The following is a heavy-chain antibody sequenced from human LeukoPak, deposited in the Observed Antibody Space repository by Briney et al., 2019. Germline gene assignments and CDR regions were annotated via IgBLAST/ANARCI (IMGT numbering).Heavy chain of an antibody. Sequence: GGSLRLSCAASGFTFSNYNMNWVRQAPGKGLEWVSCISTRSTYIYYADSVKGRFTISRDNAKNSLYLQMNSLRADDTAVYYCAREEEWYASGTYYKGFDSWGQGTLSPSPQ. J-gene: IGHJ4*02. CDR2: ISTRSTYI. D-gene: IGHD3-10*01. CDR1: GFTFSNYN. V-gene: IGHV3-21*01. CDR3: AREEEWYASGTYYKGFDS.